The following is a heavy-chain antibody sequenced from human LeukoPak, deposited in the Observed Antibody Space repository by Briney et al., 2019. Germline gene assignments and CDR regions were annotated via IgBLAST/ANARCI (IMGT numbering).Heavy chain of an antibody. Sequence: ASVKVSCKASGYTFTSYAMNWVRQAPGQGLEWMGWINPNSGGTNYAQKFQGRVTMTRDTSIGTPYMELSRLRSDDTAVYYCARGIASSWGYYMDVWGKGTTVTVSS. CDR3: ARGIASSWGYYMDV. V-gene: IGHV1-2*02. CDR2: INPNSGGT. CDR1: GYTFTSYA. D-gene: IGHD6-13*01. J-gene: IGHJ6*03.